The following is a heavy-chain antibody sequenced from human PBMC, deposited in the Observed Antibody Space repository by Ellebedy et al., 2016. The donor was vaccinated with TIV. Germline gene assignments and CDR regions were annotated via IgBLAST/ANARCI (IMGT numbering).Heavy chain of an antibody. V-gene: IGHV1-18*04. CDR3: TRGFYEKFDP. D-gene: IGHD5/OR15-5a*01. CDR1: GYTFTKYG. J-gene: IGHJ5*02. Sequence: ASVKVSCKASGYTFTKYGIIWVRQAPGQGLEWMGWISGYNGDTNYAQKFQGRVTMTIDTSTSTVYMELRSLSFDDTAVYYCTRGFYEKFDPWGQGTLVTVS. CDR2: ISGYNGDT.